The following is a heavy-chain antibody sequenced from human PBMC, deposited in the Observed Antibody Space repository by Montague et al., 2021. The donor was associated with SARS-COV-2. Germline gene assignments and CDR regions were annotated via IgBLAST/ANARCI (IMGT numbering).Heavy chain of an antibody. CDR2: XDWDDGK. Sequence: PELVTPTQTLTLTCTFSGFSLSTSGMCVSWIRQPPGKALEWLALXDWDDGKYYSTSLKTRLTISKDTSKNQVVLTMTNMDPVDTATYYCARMVTIFSLGGYYYYDGMDVWGQGTTVTVSS. D-gene: IGHD3-9*01. CDR3: ARMVTIFSLGGYYYYDGMDV. J-gene: IGHJ6*02. V-gene: IGHV2-70*01. CDR1: GFSLSTSGMC.